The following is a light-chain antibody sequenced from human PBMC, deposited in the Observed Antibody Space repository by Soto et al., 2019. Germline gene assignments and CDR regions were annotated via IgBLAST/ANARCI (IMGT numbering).Light chain of an antibody. V-gene: IGKV1-5*01. CDR2: DAS. Sequence: DIQMTQSPSTLSASVGDRVTITCRASQSISSWLAWYQQKPGKAPNLLIYDASSFESGVPSRFNGSGSGTEFTLTISSLQPDDFATYYCQQYNSYSPWTFGQGTKVEIK. CDR3: QQYNSYSPWT. J-gene: IGKJ1*01. CDR1: QSISSW.